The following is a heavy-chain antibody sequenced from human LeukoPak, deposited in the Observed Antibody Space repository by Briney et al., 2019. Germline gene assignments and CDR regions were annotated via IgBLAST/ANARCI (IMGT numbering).Heavy chain of an antibody. Sequence: SETLSLTCAVSGVSFRGYYWSWIRQPPGKGREWIGEINHSGRTNYDPSLKSRLTISVDTSKNQISLMLSSVTAADTAVYYCARSTRWTYDWSDRWGERTLVTVSS. J-gene: IGHJ5*02. CDR1: GVSFRGYY. D-gene: IGHD5-12*01. CDR2: INHSGRT. V-gene: IGHV4-34*01. CDR3: ARSTRWTYDWSDR.